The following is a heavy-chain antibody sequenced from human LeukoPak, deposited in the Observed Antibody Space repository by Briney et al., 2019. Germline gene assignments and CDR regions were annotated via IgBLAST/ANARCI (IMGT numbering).Heavy chain of an antibody. CDR1: GVTFSSYG. V-gene: IGHV3-30*03. CDR2: ISYDGSNK. D-gene: IGHD3-10*01. Sequence: PGGSLRLSCAASGVTFSSYGMHWVRQAPGKGLEWVAVISYDGSNKYYADSVKGRFTISRDNSKNTLYLQMNSLRAEDTAVYYCARVAVRGVKPYYFDYWGQGTLVTVSS. J-gene: IGHJ4*02. CDR3: ARVAVRGVKPYYFDY.